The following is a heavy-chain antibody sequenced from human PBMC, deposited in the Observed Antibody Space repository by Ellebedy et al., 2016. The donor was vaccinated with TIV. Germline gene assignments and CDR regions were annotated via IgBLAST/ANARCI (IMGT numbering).Heavy chain of an antibody. J-gene: IGHJ6*02. CDR2: ISTSSTYI. Sequence: PGGSLRLSCAASGFTFSSYTMNWVRQAPGKGLEWVSSISTSSTYIYYADSVKGRFTISRDNAKNSLYLQMNSLRAEDMAVYYCAREGDTAMVHGMDVWGQGTTVTVSS. CDR1: GFTFSSYT. V-gene: IGHV3-21*04. D-gene: IGHD5-18*01. CDR3: AREGDTAMVHGMDV.